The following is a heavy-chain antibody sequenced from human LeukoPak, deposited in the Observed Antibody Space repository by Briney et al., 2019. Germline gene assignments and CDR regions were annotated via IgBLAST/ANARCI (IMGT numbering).Heavy chain of an antibody. CDR1: GGSISSSSYY. V-gene: IGHV4-39*07. Sequence: SETLSLTCPVSGGSISSSSYYWGWIRQPPGKGLEWIGSIYYSGSTYYNPSLKSRLTISVDTSKNQFSLKLSSVTAADTAVYYCARDLPRATIFGVVIYYYYMDVWGKGTTVTVSS. CDR3: ARDLPRATIFGVVIYYYYMDV. D-gene: IGHD3-3*01. CDR2: IYYSGST. J-gene: IGHJ6*03.